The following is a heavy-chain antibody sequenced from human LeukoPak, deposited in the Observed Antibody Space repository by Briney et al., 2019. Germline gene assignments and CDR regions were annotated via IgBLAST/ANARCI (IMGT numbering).Heavy chain of an antibody. J-gene: IGHJ5*02. CDR2: ISSSGSTI. D-gene: IGHD6-19*01. V-gene: IGHV3-48*03. Sequence: PGGSLRLSCAASGFTFSSYEMSWVRQAPGKGLEWVSYISSSGSTIYYADSVKGRFTISRDNAKNSLYLQMNSLRAEDTAVYHCARDSSGWYHWFDLWGQGTLVTVSS. CDR3: ARDSSGWYHWFDL. CDR1: GFTFSSYE.